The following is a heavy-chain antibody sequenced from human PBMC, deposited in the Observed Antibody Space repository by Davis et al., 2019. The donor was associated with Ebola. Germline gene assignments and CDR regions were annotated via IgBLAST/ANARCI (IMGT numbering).Heavy chain of an antibody. J-gene: IGHJ4*02. D-gene: IGHD2-2*02. Sequence: SVKVSCKASGGTFSSYAVSWVRQAPGQGLDWMGGIIPVFGIPKYAQKFQGRVTITADESTSTAYMELSSLRAEDTALYYCTRDTGVVTAAIKYWGQGTLVTVSS. CDR3: TRDTGVVTAAIKY. CDR1: GGTFSSYA. CDR2: IIPVFGIP. V-gene: IGHV1-69*13.